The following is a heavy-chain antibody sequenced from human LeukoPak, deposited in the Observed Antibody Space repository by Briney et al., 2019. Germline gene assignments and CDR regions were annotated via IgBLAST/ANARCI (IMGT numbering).Heavy chain of an antibody. V-gene: IGHV4-59*01. CDR2: IYYNGNT. CDR3: VRGNYDNRGYSNAFDI. D-gene: IGHD3-22*01. Sequence: PSETLSLTCTVSGASISSSYWSWVQQPPGKRLEWIGFIYYNGNTNSNPSLKSRVTISADTSKNQFSLKLTSVTAADTAVYYCVRGNYDNRGYSNAFDIWGQGAMVTVSS. J-gene: IGHJ3*02. CDR1: GASISSSY.